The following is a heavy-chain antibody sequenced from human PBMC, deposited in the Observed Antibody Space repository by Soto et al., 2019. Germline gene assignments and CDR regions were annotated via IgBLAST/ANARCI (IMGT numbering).Heavy chain of an antibody. Sequence: PSETLSLTCAVYGGSFSGYYWSWIRQPPGKGLEWIGEINHSGSTNYNPSLKGRVTISVDTSKSQFSLKLSSVTAADTAVYYCARVNVKILTGYYMAYNNYGMDVWGLGTTVTVSS. CDR1: GGSFSGYY. CDR3: ARVNVKILTGYYMAYNNYGMDV. J-gene: IGHJ6*02. V-gene: IGHV4-34*01. CDR2: INHSGST. D-gene: IGHD3-9*01.